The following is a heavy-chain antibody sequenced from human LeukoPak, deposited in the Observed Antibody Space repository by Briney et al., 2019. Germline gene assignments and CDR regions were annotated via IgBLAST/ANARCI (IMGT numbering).Heavy chain of an antibody. CDR3: ARTRDGHSAYFDY. V-gene: IGHV3-30*03. D-gene: IGHD5-24*01. CDR2: ISSDGSNK. Sequence: PGRSLRLSCAASGFTFSNYDIHWVRQAPGKGLEWVAVISSDGSNKNYADSVKGRFTISRDNSKNTLYLQMNSLRAEDTAVHYCARTRDGHSAYFDYWGQGTLVTVSS. J-gene: IGHJ4*02. CDR1: GFTFSNYD.